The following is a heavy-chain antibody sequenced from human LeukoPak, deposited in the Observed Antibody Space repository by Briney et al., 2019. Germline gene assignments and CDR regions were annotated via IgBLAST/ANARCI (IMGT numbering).Heavy chain of an antibody. J-gene: IGHJ6*03. CDR1: GFTFSTYA. CDR2: ISSSGTSK. Sequence: GGSLRLSCAASGFTFSTYAMRWVRQAPGKGLEWVSVISSSGTSKYYADSVEGRFTISRDNSKNTLYLQMYSLRAEDTALYYCAKLQGYTAMVYCYMNVWGKGTTVTVSS. V-gene: IGHV3-23*01. CDR3: AKLQGYTAMVYCYMNV. D-gene: IGHD5-18*01.